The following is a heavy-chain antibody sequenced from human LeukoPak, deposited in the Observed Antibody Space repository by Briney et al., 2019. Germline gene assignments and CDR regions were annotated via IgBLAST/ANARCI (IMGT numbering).Heavy chain of an antibody. V-gene: IGHV3-7*01. D-gene: IGHD3-9*01. J-gene: IGHJ4*02. CDR2: IKQDGSEK. Sequence: GGSLRLSCAASGFTFSSYWMSWVRQAPGKGLEWVANIKQDGSEKYYVDSVKGRFTISRDNAKNSLYLQMNSLRAEDTAVYYCARVHTSKDFDWLSRYYFDYWGQGTLVTVSS. CDR1: GFTFSSYW. CDR3: ARVHTSKDFDWLSRYYFDY.